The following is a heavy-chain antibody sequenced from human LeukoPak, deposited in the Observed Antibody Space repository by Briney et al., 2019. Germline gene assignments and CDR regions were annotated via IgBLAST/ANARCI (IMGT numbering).Heavy chain of an antibody. Sequence: ASVKVSCKASGYTLTVYYMHWVRQAPGQGLEWMGWINPNSGGTNYAQTCQGRVTMTRDTSISTAYMELSRLRSDDTAVYYGARAPASDMDGWGKGTTVTVSS. CDR1: GYTLTVYY. J-gene: IGHJ6*03. CDR3: ARAPASDMDG. CDR2: INPNSGGT. D-gene: IGHD6-25*01. V-gene: IGHV1-2*02.